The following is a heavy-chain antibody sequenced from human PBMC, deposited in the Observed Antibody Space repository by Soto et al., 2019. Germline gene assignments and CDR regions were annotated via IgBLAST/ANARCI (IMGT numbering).Heavy chain of an antibody. Sequence: SETLSLTCAVSGYSISSGYYWGWIRQPPGKGLEWIGSIYHSGSTYYNPSLKSRVTISVDTSKNQFSLNLTSVTAADTAVYYCARVISSRDEYFDYWGQGTVVTVSS. CDR1: GYSISSGYY. V-gene: IGHV4-38-2*01. D-gene: IGHD2-2*01. CDR2: IYHSGST. J-gene: IGHJ4*02. CDR3: ARVISSRDEYFDY.